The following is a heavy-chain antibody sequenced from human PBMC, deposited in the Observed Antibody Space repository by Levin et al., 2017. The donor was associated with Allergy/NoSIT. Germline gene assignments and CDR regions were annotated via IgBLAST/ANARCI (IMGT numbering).Heavy chain of an antibody. CDR3: AKDSLHEEVSANFWYFDL. CDR1: GLTFSSYA. CDR2: ISGSGGST. J-gene: IGHJ2*01. V-gene: IGHV3-23*01. D-gene: IGHD2-15*01. Sequence: TGESLKISCAASGLTFSSYAVNWVRRAPGKGLEWVSVISGSGGSTFYADSVKGRFTISRDNSKNTVFLQMHSLRVEDTAIYYCAKDSLHEEVSANFWYFDLWGRGTLVTVSS.